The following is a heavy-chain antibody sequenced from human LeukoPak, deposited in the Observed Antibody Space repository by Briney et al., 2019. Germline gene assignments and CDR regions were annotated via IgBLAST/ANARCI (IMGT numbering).Heavy chain of an antibody. CDR3: ARSLGGGNSYNWFDP. CDR1: GGSISSYY. CDR2: IYYSGST. J-gene: IGHJ5*02. V-gene: IGHV4-59*01. Sequence: SETLSLTCTVSGGSISSYYWSWIRQPPGKGLEWIGYIYYSGSTNYNPSLKSRVTISVDTSKSQFSLKLSSVTAADTAVYYCARSLGGGNSYNWFDPWGQGTLVTVSS. D-gene: IGHD4-23*01.